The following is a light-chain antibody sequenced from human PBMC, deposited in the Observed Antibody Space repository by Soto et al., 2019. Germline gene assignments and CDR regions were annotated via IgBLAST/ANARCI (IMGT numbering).Light chain of an antibody. J-gene: IGKJ2*01. V-gene: IGKV3-11*01. CDR1: QSVSSF. CDR3: QQRTDWPTVYT. CDR2: DVS. Sequence: EIVLTQSPVTLSLSPGERATLSCRASQSVSSFLAWYQQKPGQAPRLLIYDVSNRATGIPARFSGSGSGTDFTLTISSLEPEDFAIYYGQQRTDWPTVYTFGQGTKLEIK.